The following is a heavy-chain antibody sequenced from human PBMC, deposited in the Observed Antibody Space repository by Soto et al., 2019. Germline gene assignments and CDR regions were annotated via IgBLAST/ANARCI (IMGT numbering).Heavy chain of an antibody. CDR1: GYSFTSYW. Sequence: PGESLKISCKGSGYSFTSYWIGWVRQMPGKGLEWMGIIYPGGSDTRYSPSFQGQVTISADKSISTAYLQWSSLKASDTAMYYCARQLWYDILTGYNYYGMDVWGQGTTVTVSS. J-gene: IGHJ6*02. D-gene: IGHD3-9*01. CDR2: IYPGGSDT. V-gene: IGHV5-51*01. CDR3: ARQLWYDILTGYNYYGMDV.